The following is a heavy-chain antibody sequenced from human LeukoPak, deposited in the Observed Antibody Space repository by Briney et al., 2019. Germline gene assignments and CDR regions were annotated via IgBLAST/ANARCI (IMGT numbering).Heavy chain of an antibody. V-gene: IGHV3-74*01. CDR1: GFTLSSHW. Sequence: PGGSLRLSCATSGFTLSSHWMHWVRQTPGKGLVWVSRINSDGSSTTYADSVKGRFTISRDNAKNTLYLQMNSLRAEDTALYYCARSDSGQVDYWGQGALVTVSS. CDR3: ARSDSGQVDY. D-gene: IGHD5-12*01. J-gene: IGHJ4*02. CDR2: INSDGSST.